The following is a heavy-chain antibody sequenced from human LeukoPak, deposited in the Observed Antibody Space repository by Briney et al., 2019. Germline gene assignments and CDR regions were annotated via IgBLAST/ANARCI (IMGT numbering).Heavy chain of an antibody. CDR2: IYSGGST. V-gene: IGHV3-66*02. Sequence: GGSLRLSCAASGFTVSSNYMSWVRQAPGKGLEWVSVIYSGGSTYYADSVKGRFTISRDNSKNTLYLQMNSLRAEDTAVYYCARDLCGGDCYVSNYYYGMGVWGQGTTVTVSS. CDR3: ARDLCGGDCYVSNYYYGMGV. CDR1: GFTVSSNY. J-gene: IGHJ6*02. D-gene: IGHD2-21*02.